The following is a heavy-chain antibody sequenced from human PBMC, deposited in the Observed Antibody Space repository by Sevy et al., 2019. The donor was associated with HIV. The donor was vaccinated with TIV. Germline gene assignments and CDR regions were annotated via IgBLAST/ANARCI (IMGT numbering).Heavy chain of an antibody. D-gene: IGHD3-3*01. V-gene: IGHV1-8*01. J-gene: IGHJ6*02. Sequence: ASVKVSCKASGDTFITYDINWVRQATGQGLEWMGWMSPKSGNTDYAQKFQGRLIMTRDLATSTAYMELSSMRSEDTAVYYCESGGSGDVWNYEYYYYGMDVWGQGTTVTVSS. CDR2: MSPKSGNT. CDR1: GDTFITYD. CDR3: ESGGSGDVWNYEYYYYGMDV.